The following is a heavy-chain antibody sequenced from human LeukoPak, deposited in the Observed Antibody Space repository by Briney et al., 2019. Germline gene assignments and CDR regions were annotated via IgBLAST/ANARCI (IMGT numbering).Heavy chain of an antibody. Sequence: GASVKVSCKASGYTFSNYYIHWVRQAPGQGLEWMGIIGGSTNYAQKFQGRVTMTRDTSTSTVYMELSSLRSEDTAVYYCARSLRYCSSTSCYVPPDYWGQGTLVTVSS. J-gene: IGHJ4*02. CDR3: ARSLRYCSSTSCYVPPDY. D-gene: IGHD2-2*01. V-gene: IGHV1-46*01. CDR1: GYTFSNYY. CDR2: IGGST.